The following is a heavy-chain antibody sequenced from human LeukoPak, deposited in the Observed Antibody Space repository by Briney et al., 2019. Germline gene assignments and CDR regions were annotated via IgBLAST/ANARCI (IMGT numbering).Heavy chain of an antibody. CDR2: IGGSGGST. V-gene: IGHV3-23*01. CDR1: GFAFSTYA. CDR3: VRAHSGWYIFDC. D-gene: IGHD6-19*01. Sequence: GGSLRLSCAASGFAFSTYAMSWVRQAPGKGLEWVSGIGGSGGSTFYADSVKGRFTISRDNSKNTLYLQMNSLEAEDTAIYHCVRAHSGWYIFDCWGQGTLVTVSS. J-gene: IGHJ4*02.